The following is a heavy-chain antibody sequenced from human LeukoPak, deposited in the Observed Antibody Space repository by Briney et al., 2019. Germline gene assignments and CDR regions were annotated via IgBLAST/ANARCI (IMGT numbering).Heavy chain of an antibody. V-gene: IGHV3-43*02. Sequence: PGGSLRLSCAASGFTSDHYAMHWVRQAPGKGPEWVSLVSVNADSTYYADSVRGRFTISRDNNNNSLYLQMHSLRTDDTALYYCVKGVVYDSSGYFHLDYWGQGTLVTVSS. CDR3: VKGVVYDSSGYFHLDY. CDR1: GFTSDHYA. J-gene: IGHJ4*02. CDR2: VSVNADST. D-gene: IGHD3-22*01.